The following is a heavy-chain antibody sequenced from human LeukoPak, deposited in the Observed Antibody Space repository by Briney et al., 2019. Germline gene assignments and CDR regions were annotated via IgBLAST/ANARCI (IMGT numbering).Heavy chain of an antibody. Sequence: AGNLRRSCATSGFIFSDYNMNWVRHAPGKGLKWVSSISRGSSSIYYADSLRGRFTISRDNAKKSLYLQMNSLRAEDTAVYYCARGPGTYGVTAYYYDSLDVWGQGTTVTVSS. CDR3: ARGPGTYGVTAYYYDSLDV. V-gene: IGHV3-21*01. CDR2: ISRGSSSI. J-gene: IGHJ6*02. CDR1: GFIFSDYN. D-gene: IGHD2-21*02.